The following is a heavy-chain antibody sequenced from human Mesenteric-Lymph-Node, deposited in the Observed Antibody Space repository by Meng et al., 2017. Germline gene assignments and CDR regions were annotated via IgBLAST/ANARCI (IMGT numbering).Heavy chain of an antibody. CDR2: TYYRSKWYS. D-gene: IGHD6-13*01. Sequence: SETLSLTCAISGDSVSANSVAWNWIRQSPSRGLEWLGRTYYRSKWYSGYAMSVKSRITINPDTSKNQISLQLSSVTPEDTAVYYCARDHGEDSSSWYSWSDYYGMDVWGQGTTVTVSS. CDR3: ARDHGEDSSSWYSWSDYYGMDV. V-gene: IGHV6-1*01. CDR1: GDSVSANSVA. J-gene: IGHJ6*02.